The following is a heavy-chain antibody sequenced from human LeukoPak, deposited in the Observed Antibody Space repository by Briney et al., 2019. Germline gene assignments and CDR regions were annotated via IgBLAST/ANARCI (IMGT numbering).Heavy chain of an antibody. V-gene: IGHV1-2*02. CDR3: ARRGSNSSSIGWDMLY. CDR2: IYPYTGAT. CDR1: GYTFSGTGWY. D-gene: IGHD6-13*01. Sequence: ASVKVSCKASGYTFSGTGWYLYWLRQAPGQGLECMGWIYPYTGATHYAQKFQGRVAMTRDTSISTAYMELSRLRPDDTAVYYCARRGSNSSSIGWDMLYWGQGTLVTVSS. J-gene: IGHJ4*02.